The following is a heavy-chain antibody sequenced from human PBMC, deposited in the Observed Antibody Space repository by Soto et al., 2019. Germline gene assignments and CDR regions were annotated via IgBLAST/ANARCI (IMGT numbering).Heavy chain of an antibody. CDR3: ASGPDYYDSSGYYYNWFDP. D-gene: IGHD3-22*01. J-gene: IGHJ5*02. V-gene: IGHV1-69*13. CDR2: IIPIFGTA. CDR1: GGTFSSYA. Sequence: SVKVSCKASGGTFSSYAISWVRQAPGQGLEWLGGIIPIFGTANYAQKFQGRVTITADESTSTAYMELSSLRSEDTAVYYCASGPDYYDSSGYYYNWFDPWGQGTLVTVSS.